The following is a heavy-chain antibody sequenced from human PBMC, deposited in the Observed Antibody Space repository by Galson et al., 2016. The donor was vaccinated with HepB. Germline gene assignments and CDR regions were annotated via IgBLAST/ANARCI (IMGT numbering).Heavy chain of an antibody. Sequence: SETLSLTCAVSGGSISSSNWWSWVRQPPGKGLEWIGEIYHSGSTNYNPSLKSRVTISVDKSKNQFSLKLTSVTAADTAVYYCARGAPYYSGSGSLDYWGQGTLVTVSS. D-gene: IGHD3-10*01. V-gene: IGHV4-4*02. J-gene: IGHJ4*02. CDR1: GGSISSSNW. CDR3: ARGAPYYSGSGSLDY. CDR2: IYHSGST.